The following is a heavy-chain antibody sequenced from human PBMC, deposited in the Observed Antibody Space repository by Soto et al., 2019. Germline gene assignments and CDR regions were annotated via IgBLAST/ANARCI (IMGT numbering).Heavy chain of an antibody. CDR2: ISAYNGNT. D-gene: IGHD2-2*01. V-gene: IGHV1-18*01. CDR1: GYTFASYG. Sequence: ASVKVSSKASGYTFASYGRSWVRQAPGQGLEWMGWISAYNGNTNYAQKLQGRVTMTTDTSTSTAYMELRSLRSDDTAVYYCARDLWDIGYCSSTSCYEIDYWGQGTLVTVSS. J-gene: IGHJ4*02. CDR3: ARDLWDIGYCSSTSCYEIDY.